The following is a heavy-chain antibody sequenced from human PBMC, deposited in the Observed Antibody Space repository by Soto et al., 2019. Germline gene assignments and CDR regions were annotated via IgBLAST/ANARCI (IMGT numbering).Heavy chain of an antibody. J-gene: IGHJ6*02. CDR3: ARGLPYDYVWGSYRSYGMDV. D-gene: IGHD3-16*02. Sequence: SETLSLTCAVYGGSFSGYYWSWIRQPPGKGLEWIGEINHSGSTNYNPSLKSRVTISVDTSKNQFSLKLSSVTAADTAVYYCARGLPYDYVWGSYRSYGMDVWGQGTTVTVSS. CDR1: GGSFSGYY. V-gene: IGHV4-34*01. CDR2: INHSGST.